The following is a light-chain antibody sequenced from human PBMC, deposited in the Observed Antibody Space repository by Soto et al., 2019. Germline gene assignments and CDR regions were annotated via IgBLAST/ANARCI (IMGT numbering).Light chain of an antibody. Sequence: EIVLTQSPATLSLSPGERATLSCRASQSVSNSLAWYQQTPGQAPRLLIYDASNRATGIPARFSGSGSGTDFTLTISCLEPEDFAVYYCQQRSSWPRLTFGGGTKVEIK. CDR3: QQRSSWPRLT. J-gene: IGKJ4*01. CDR2: DAS. CDR1: QSVSNS. V-gene: IGKV3-11*01.